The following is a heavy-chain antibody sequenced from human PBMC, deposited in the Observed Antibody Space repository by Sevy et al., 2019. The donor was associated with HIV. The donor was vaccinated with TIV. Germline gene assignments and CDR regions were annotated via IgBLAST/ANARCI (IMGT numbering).Heavy chain of an antibody. J-gene: IGHJ6*02. Sequence: SQTLSLTCAISGDSVSSNSAAWNWIRQSPSRGLEWLGRTYYRSKWYNDYAVSVKSRITINPDTSKNQFSRQLNSVTPAETAVYYCASDPCCGGGSCYFKGLYYYYYGMDVWGQGTTVTVSS. CDR1: GDSVSSNSAA. V-gene: IGHV6-1*01. CDR2: TYYRSKWYN. CDR3: ASDPCCGGGSCYFKGLYYYYYGMDV. D-gene: IGHD2-15*01.